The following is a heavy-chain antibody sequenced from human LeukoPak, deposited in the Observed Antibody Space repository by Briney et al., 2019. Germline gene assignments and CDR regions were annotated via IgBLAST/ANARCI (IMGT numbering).Heavy chain of an antibody. Sequence: ASVKVSCKASGYTSTGYYMHWVRQAPGQGLEWMGWINPNSGGTNYAQKFQGRVTMTRDTSISTAYMELSRPRSDDTAVYYCARDPGQWLVPDYYYYGMDVWGQGTTVTVSS. CDR3: ARDPGQWLVPDYYYYGMDV. CDR1: GYTSTGYY. CDR2: INPNSGGT. D-gene: IGHD6-19*01. V-gene: IGHV1-2*02. J-gene: IGHJ6*02.